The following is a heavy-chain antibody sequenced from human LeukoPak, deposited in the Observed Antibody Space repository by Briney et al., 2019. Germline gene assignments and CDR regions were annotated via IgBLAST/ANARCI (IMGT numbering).Heavy chain of an antibody. CDR3: ASFVITFGGVIGHFDY. J-gene: IGHJ4*02. CDR2: IKQDGSEK. V-gene: IGHV3-7*01. CDR1: GFTFSSYW. Sequence: GGSLRLSCAASGFTFSSYWMSWVRRAPGKGLEWVANIKQDGSEKYYVDSVKGRFTISRDNAKNSLYLQMNSLRAEDTAVYHCASFVITFGGVIGHFDYWGQGTLVTVSS. D-gene: IGHD3-16*02.